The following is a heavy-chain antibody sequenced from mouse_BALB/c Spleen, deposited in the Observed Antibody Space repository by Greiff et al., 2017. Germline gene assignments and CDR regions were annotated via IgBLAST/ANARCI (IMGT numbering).Heavy chain of an antibody. D-gene: IGHD2-4*01. CDR1: GDSITSGY. V-gene: IGHV3-8*02. Sequence: EVMLVESGPSLVKPSQTLSLTCSVTGDSITSGYWNWIRKFPGNKLEYMGYISYSGSTYYNPSLKSRISITRDTSKNQYYLQLNSVTTEDTATYYCARLGDYEYYYAMDYWGQGTSVTVSS. J-gene: IGHJ4*01. CDR2: ISYSGST. CDR3: ARLGDYEYYYAMDY.